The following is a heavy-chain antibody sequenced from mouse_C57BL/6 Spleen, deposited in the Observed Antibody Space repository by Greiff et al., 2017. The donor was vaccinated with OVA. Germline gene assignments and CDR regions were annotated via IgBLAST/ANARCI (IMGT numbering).Heavy chain of an antibody. CDR2: IDPSDSET. V-gene: IGHV1-52*01. J-gene: IGHJ3*01. CDR1: GYAFTSYW. CDR3: ARDKGAY. Sequence: VKLQQPGAELVRPGSSVKLSCKASGYAFTSYWMHWVKQRPIQGLEWIGNIDPSDSETHYNQKFKDKATLTVDKSSSTAYMQLSSLTSEDSAVYYCARDKGAYWGQGTLVTVSA. D-gene: IGHD1-3*01.